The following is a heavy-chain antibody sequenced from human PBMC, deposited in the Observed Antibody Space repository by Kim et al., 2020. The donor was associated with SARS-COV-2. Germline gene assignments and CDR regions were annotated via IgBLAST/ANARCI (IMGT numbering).Heavy chain of an antibody. CDR1: GFTFSSYA. CDR2: IYSGGSST. J-gene: IGHJ4*02. CDR3: AKTFGDYGEVAFDY. Sequence: GGSLRLSCAASGFTFSSYAMSWVRQAPGKGLEWVSVIYSGGSSTYYADSVKGRFTISRDNSKNTLYLQMNSLRAEDTAVYYCAKTFGDYGEVAFDYCGQGTLVTVSS. D-gene: IGHD4-17*01. V-gene: IGHV3-23*03.